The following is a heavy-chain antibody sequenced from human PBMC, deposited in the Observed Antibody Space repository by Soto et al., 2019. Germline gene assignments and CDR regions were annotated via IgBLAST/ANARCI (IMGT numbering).Heavy chain of an antibody. J-gene: IGHJ6*02. CDR1: SGSISSYY. CDR2: IYYSGST. CDR3: ARDYGSGSQTAYYYYGMDV. Sequence: SETLSLTCTVSSGSISSYYWSWIRQPPGKGLEWIGYIYYSGSTNYNPSLKSRVTISVDTSKNQFSLKLSSVTAADTAVYYCARDYGSGSQTAYYYYGMDVWGQGTTVTVSS. V-gene: IGHV4-59*01. D-gene: IGHD3-10*01.